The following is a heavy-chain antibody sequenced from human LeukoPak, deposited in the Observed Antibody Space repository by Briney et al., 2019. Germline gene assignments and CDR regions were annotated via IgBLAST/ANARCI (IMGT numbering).Heavy chain of an antibody. J-gene: IGHJ4*02. CDR1: GFTFDDYA. CDR2: IAWDSENI. Sequence: GGSLRLSCAASGFTFDDYAMHWVRQAPGKGLEWVAGIAWDSENIGYADSVKGRFTISRDNAKNSLYLQMNSLRAEDTAVYYCASSGKVGATVGYWGQGTLVTVSS. D-gene: IGHD1-26*01. CDR3: ASSGKVGATVGY. V-gene: IGHV3-9*01.